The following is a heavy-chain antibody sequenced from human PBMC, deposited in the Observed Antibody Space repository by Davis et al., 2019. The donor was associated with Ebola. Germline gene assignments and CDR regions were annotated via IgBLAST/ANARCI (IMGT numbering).Heavy chain of an antibody. CDR3: ARMYYDFWSGYYSGNWFDP. D-gene: IGHD3-3*01. CDR2: IYYSGST. Sequence: SETLSLTCPVSGGSISSSSYYWGWIRQPPGKGLEWIGSIYYSGSTYYNPSLKSRVTISVDTSKNQFSLKLSSVTAADTAVYYCARMYYDFWSGYYSGNWFDPWGQGTLVTVSS. V-gene: IGHV4-39*07. J-gene: IGHJ5*02. CDR1: GGSISSSSYY.